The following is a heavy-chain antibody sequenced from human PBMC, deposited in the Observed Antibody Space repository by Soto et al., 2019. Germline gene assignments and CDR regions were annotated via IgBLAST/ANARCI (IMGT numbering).Heavy chain of an antibody. CDR3: ARDYGDYGDYYYGMDV. Sequence: PGGSLRLSCAASQFIFSNYGMHWVRQAPGKGLEWVAVISYDGSNRYYADSVKGRFTISRDNSKNTLYLQMDSLRAEDTAVYYCARDYGDYGDYYYGMDVWGQGTTVTVSS. CDR1: QFIFSNYG. J-gene: IGHJ6*02. V-gene: IGHV3-30*03. D-gene: IGHD4-17*01. CDR2: ISYDGSNR.